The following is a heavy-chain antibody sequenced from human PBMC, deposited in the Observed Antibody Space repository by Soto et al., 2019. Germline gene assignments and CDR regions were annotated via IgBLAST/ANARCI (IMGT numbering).Heavy chain of an antibody. D-gene: IGHD6-13*01. Sequence: GGSLRLSCAASGFTFSSYWMHWVRQAPGKGPVWVSRINSDGSITSYADSVKGQFTISRDNAKNTLYLQMNSLRAEDTAVYYCARTSSSWYVSFDYWGQGTLVTVSS. V-gene: IGHV3-74*01. J-gene: IGHJ4*02. CDR2: INSDGSIT. CDR1: GFTFSSYW. CDR3: ARTSSSWYVSFDY.